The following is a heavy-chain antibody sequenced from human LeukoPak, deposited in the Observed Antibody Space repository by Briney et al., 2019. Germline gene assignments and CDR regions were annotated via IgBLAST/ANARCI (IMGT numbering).Heavy chain of an antibody. J-gene: IGHJ5*01. Sequence: GGSLRLSCAASGFTFIRHWMSWVRQAPGKGLEWVADIKQDGSEKHYVDSVKVRFTISRDNAKNSLYLQMDSLRAEDTAIYYCARDANAGYSVNWFDPWGQGTLVTVSS. CDR3: ARDANAGYSVNWFDP. V-gene: IGHV3-7*03. CDR2: IKQDGSEK. CDR1: GFTFIRHW. D-gene: IGHD5/OR15-5a*01.